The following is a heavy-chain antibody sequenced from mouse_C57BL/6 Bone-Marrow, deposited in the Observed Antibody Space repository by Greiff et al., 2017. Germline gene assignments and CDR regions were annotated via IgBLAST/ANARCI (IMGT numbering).Heavy chain of an antibody. CDR1: GYTFTSYG. Sequence: VKLQQSGAELVRPGSSVKMSCKSSGYTFTSYGINWVKQRPGKGLEWIGYINIGDGYTEYHEKIKGKAILPSDKTSSTHYMQLSSLRSEDTAIYFCACYRAGFAYWGQGTLVTVSA. V-gene: IGHV1-58*01. CDR2: INIGDGYT. D-gene: IGHD1-1*01. CDR3: ACYRAGFAY. J-gene: IGHJ3*01.